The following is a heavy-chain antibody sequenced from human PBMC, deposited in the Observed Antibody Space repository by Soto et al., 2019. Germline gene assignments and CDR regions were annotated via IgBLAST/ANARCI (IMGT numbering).Heavy chain of an antibody. V-gene: IGHV1-69*13. D-gene: IGHD6-6*01. CDR2: IIPIFGTA. CDR3: ARDSGIAALYFDY. Sequence: SVKVSCKASGGTFSSYAISWVRPAPGQGLEWMGGIIPIFGTANYAQKFQGRVTITADESTSTAYMELSSLGSEDTAVYYCARDSGIAALYFDYCVQGTLVPVSS. J-gene: IGHJ4*02. CDR1: GGTFSSYA.